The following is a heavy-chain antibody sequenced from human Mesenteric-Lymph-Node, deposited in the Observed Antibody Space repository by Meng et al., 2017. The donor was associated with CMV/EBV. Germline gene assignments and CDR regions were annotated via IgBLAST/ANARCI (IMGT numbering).Heavy chain of an antibody. CDR3: AMEPIGYAVGGH. J-gene: IGHJ4*02. V-gene: IGHV3-23*01. CDR2: ITNLGRST. Sequence: GGSLRLSCAASGFTFSSFTMSWVRPAPGEGLEWVSSITNLGRSTSYANSVRGRFIVARDNSKNTLYLQMESLSAEDTAVYYCAMEPIGYAVGGHWGQGTLVTVSS. CDR1: GFTFSSFT. D-gene: IGHD5-12*01.